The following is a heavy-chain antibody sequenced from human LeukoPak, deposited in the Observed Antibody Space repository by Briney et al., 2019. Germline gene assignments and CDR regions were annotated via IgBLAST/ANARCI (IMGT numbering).Heavy chain of an antibody. D-gene: IGHD3-22*01. V-gene: IGHV1-69*04. CDR3: ARDPRGRDSSGYRYFDY. Sequence: GASVKVSCKASGGTFSSYAISWVRQAPGQGLEWMGRIIPILGIANYAQKFQGGVTITADKSTSTAYMELSSLRSEDTAVYYCARDPRGRDSSGYRYFDYWGQGTLVTVSS. CDR2: IIPILGIA. J-gene: IGHJ4*02. CDR1: GGTFSSYA.